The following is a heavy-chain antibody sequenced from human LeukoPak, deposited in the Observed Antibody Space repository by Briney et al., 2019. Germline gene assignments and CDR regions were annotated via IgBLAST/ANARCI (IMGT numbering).Heavy chain of an antibody. D-gene: IGHD1-26*01. CDR3: ARGQGGNYYLNYFDY. V-gene: IGHV4-59*01. CDR1: GGSFSTYY. Sequence: SEALSLTCTVTGGSFSTYYWSWIRQPPGKGLEWIGHFYYSGSTNYNPSLKSRVTISVDTSRNQFSLKLTSVTAADTAVYYCARGQGGNYYLNYFDYWGQGALVTVSS. J-gene: IGHJ4*02. CDR2: FYYSGST.